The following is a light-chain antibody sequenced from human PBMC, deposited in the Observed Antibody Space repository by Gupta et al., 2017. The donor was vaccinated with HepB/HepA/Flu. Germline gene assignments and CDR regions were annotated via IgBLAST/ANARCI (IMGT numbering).Light chain of an antibody. CDR2: GVN. Sequence: QSALTQPASVSGSPGPSITISCNGTASDIGGYDYVSWYQQQPGKAPKLLLYGVNSRPSGVSDRFSAAKSGNTASLTISWLQGEDEAHYYCSSYTSASTLVFGGGTTLTVL. CDR1: ASDIGGYDY. CDR3: SSYTSASTLV. J-gene: IGLJ2*01. V-gene: IGLV2-14*03.